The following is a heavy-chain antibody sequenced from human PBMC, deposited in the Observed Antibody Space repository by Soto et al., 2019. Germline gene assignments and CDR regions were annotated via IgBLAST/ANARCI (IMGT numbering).Heavy chain of an antibody. V-gene: IGHV4-39*01. D-gene: IGHD1-20*01. J-gene: IGHJ4*02. CDR1: GGSISSSSYY. CDR2: IYYSGST. CDR3: ARQGDLISWITGTGYYFDY. Sequence: QLQLQESGPGLVKPSETLSLTCTVSGGSISSSSYYWGWIRQPPGKGLEWIGSIYYSGSTYYNPSLKSRVTISVDTSKNQFSLKLSSVTAADTAVYYCARQGDLISWITGTGYYFDYWGQGTLVTVSS.